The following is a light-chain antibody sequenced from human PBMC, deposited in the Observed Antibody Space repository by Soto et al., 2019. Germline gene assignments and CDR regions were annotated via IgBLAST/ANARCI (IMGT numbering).Light chain of an antibody. CDR1: SSNIGAGYD. Sequence: QSVLTQSPSVSGAPGQRVTLSCTGSSSNIGAGYDVHWYQQLPGAAPKLLIYDNNNRPSGVPDRFSGSKSGALASLAITGLQAEDEADYYCQSYDTRLSGYVFGTGTKVTVL. J-gene: IGLJ1*01. CDR2: DNN. CDR3: QSYDTRLSGYV. V-gene: IGLV1-40*01.